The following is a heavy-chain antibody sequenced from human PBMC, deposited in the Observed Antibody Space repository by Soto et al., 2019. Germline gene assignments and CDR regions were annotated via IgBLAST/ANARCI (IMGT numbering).Heavy chain of an antibody. D-gene: IGHD3-10*01. CDR2: ISAYNGNT. Sequence: ASVKVSCKASGYTFTSYGISWVRQAPGQGLEWMGWISAYNGNTNYAQKLQGRVTMTTDTAYMELSSLRSEDTAVYYCATLRFGELLHAFDIWGQGTMVTVS. J-gene: IGHJ3*02. CDR3: ATLRFGELLHAFDI. V-gene: IGHV1-18*01. CDR1: GYTFTSYG.